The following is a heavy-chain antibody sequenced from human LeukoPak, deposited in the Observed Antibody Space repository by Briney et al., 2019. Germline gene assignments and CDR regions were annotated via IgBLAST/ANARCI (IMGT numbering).Heavy chain of an antibody. Sequence: GGSLRLSCAASGFTFSRYSMNWVRQAPGKGLEWVSSISISSNYIYYPDSLKGRFTISRDNAKNSLYLQINSLRTEDTAVYYCARASEDSRGQYQGFDSWGQGTLVTVSS. CDR2: ISISSNYI. CDR1: GFTFSRYS. V-gene: IGHV3-21*01. CDR3: ARASEDSRGQYQGFDS. J-gene: IGHJ4*02. D-gene: IGHD3-22*01.